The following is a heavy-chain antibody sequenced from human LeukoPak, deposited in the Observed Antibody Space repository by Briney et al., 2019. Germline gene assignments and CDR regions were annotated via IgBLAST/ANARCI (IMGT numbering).Heavy chain of an antibody. CDR2: ISSSSSTI. D-gene: IGHD7-27*01. Sequence: PGGSLRLPCAASGFTFSSYSMNWVRQAPGKGLEWVSYISSSSSTIYYADSVKGRFTISRDNAKNSLYLQMNSLRAEDTAVYYCARDLSTGELDYWGQGTLVTVSS. J-gene: IGHJ4*02. CDR3: ARDLSTGELDY. CDR1: GFTFSSYS. V-gene: IGHV3-48*01.